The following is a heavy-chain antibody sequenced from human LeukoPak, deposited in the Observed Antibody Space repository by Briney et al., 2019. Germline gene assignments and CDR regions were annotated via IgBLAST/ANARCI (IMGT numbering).Heavy chain of an antibody. CDR3: ARQTAMGRSGDY. CDR1: GYSFTSYW. J-gene: IGHJ4*02. V-gene: IGHV5-51*01. Sequence: GESLKISCKASGYSFTSYWIGWVRQVPGKGLEWMGIIDPSDSETRYTPSFQGQVTISVDKSLTTADLQWNSLKASDTAMYYCARQTAMGRSGDYWGQGTLVTVSS. CDR2: IDPSDSET. D-gene: IGHD5-18*01.